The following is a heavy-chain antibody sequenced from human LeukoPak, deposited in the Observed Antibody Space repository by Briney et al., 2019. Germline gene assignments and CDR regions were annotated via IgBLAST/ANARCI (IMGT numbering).Heavy chain of an antibody. CDR3: AKLSGNYPVWHFDY. CDR2: IRGSGGST. Sequence: GGSLRLSCAASGFTFSSYAMSWVRQAPGKGLEWVSTIRGSGGSTYYADSVTGRFIISGDISKNTLYLQMNSLRAEDTAVYYCAKLSGNYPVWHFDYWGQGTLVTVSS. J-gene: IGHJ4*02. CDR1: GFTFSSYA. D-gene: IGHD1-26*01. V-gene: IGHV3-23*01.